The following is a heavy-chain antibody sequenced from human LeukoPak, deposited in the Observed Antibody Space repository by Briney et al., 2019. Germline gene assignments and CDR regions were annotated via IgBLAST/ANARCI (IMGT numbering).Heavy chain of an antibody. CDR2: IIPIFGIA. CDR1: GGTFSSYA. J-gene: IGHJ4*02. Sequence: ASVKVSCKASGGTFSSYAISWVRQAPGQGLEWMGRIIPIFGIANYAQKFQGRVTITADKSTSTAYMELSSLRAEDMAVYYCVSSGWYLGDYFDYWGQGTLVTVSS. V-gene: IGHV1-69*04. CDR3: VSSGWYLGDYFDY. D-gene: IGHD6-19*01.